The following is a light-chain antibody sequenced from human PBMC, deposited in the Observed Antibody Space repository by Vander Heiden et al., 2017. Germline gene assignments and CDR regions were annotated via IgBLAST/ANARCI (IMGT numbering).Light chain of an antibody. CDR2: DAS. Sequence: EVMLTQSPDTLSLSPGERATLSCRASQTIGTYLAWYQQKPGQAPRLLISDASNRATGIPARFSGSGSGTDFTLTISSLEPEDFAVYYCQERYDWLFTFGPGTKVDI. CDR1: QTIGTY. CDR3: QERYDWLFT. V-gene: IGKV3-11*01. J-gene: IGKJ3*01.